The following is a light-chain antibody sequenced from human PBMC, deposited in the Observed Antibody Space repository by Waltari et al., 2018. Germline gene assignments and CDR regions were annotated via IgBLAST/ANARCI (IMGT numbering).Light chain of an antibody. V-gene: IGKV1-39*01. Sequence: DIKMTQSPSSLSASVGARVTLTCRASQSSSSYLNWDQQKPGKAPKLLIYAASSLQSGVPSRFSGSGSGTDFTLTISSLQPEDFATYYCQQSYSTPLFTFGPGTKVDIK. CDR3: QQSYSTPLFT. J-gene: IGKJ3*01. CDR1: QSSSSY. CDR2: AAS.